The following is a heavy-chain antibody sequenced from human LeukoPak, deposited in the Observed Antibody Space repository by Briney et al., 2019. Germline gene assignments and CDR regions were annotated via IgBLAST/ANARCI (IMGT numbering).Heavy chain of an antibody. Sequence: SETLSLTCTVSGGSISGYYWSWIRQPPGQGLEWIAYIHSNGYTNYNPSLKSRVTISVDTSNNQFSLKVTSVTAADTAMYYCVKREGPMSGSYDYFDPWGQGTLVTVS. CDR2: IHSNGYT. V-gene: IGHV4-4*09. CDR3: VKREGPMSGSYDYFDP. J-gene: IGHJ5*02. CDR1: GGSISGYY. D-gene: IGHD1-26*01.